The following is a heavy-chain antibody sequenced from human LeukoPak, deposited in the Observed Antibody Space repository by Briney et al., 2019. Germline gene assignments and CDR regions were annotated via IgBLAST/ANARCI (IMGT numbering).Heavy chain of an antibody. D-gene: IGHD6-19*01. CDR3: ARGIAVAGVYYGMDV. Sequence: AASVTVSCKASGYTFTSYAMNWVRQAPGQGLEWMGWINTNTGNPTYAQGFTGRFVFSLDTSVSTAYLQISSLKAEDTAVYYCARGIAVAGVYYGMDVWGQGTTVTVSS. V-gene: IGHV7-4-1*02. CDR2: INTNTGNP. J-gene: IGHJ6*02. CDR1: GYTFTSYA.